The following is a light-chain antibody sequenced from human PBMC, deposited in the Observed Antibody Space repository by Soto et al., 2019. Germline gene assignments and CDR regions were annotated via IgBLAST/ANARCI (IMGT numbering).Light chain of an antibody. CDR2: TAS. CDR3: QQSFSTPYT. Sequence: DIQMTQSPSSLSASVGDRVTIPCRASQSIRNFLNWYQYKPGQAPRLLIYTASALQGGVPARFSGSGSGTDFTLTISSLQPEDFATYYCQQSFSTPYTFGQGTKVDIK. J-gene: IGKJ2*01. V-gene: IGKV1-39*01. CDR1: QSIRNF.